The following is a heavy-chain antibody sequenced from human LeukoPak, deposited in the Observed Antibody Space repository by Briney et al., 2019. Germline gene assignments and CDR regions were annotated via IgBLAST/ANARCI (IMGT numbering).Heavy chain of an antibody. CDR1: GGSISSSSYY. CDR3: ARGSSSWSHEFDP. D-gene: IGHD6-13*01. CDR2: IYYSGST. V-gene: IGHV4-39*01. Sequence: PSKTLSLTCTVSGGSISSSSYYWGWIRQPPGKGLEWIGSIYYSGSTYYNPSLKSRVTISVDTSKNQFSLKLSSVTAADTAVYYCARGSSSWSHEFDPWGQGTLVTVSS. J-gene: IGHJ5*02.